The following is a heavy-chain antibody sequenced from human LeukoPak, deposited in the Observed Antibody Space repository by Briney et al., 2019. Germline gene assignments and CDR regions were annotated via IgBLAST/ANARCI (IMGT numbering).Heavy chain of an antibody. CDR1: GFTFSSYC. V-gene: IGHV3-33*01. CDR2: LWYDGSNR. J-gene: IGHJ5*02. Sequence: GGSLRLSCAAAGFTFSSYCMHWVRLAPGKGLEWVSFLWYDGSNRYYSDSVKGRFTISRDNSKNTLYLQMNSLRAEDTAVYFCAREVAANWFDPWGQGTLVTVSS. D-gene: IGHD2-15*01. CDR3: AREVAANWFDP.